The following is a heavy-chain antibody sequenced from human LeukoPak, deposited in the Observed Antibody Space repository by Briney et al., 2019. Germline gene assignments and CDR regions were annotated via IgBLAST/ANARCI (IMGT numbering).Heavy chain of an antibody. D-gene: IGHD2-15*01. V-gene: IGHV1-69*04. CDR3: ARGYCSGGSCYLYYFDY. J-gene: IGHJ4*02. CDR1: GGTFSSYA. Sequence: SVKVSCTASGGTFSSYAISWVRQAPGQGLEWMGRIIPILGIANYAQKFQGRVTITADKSTSTAYMELSSLRSEDTAVYYCARGYCSGGSCYLYYFDYWGQGTLVTVPS. CDR2: IIPILGIA.